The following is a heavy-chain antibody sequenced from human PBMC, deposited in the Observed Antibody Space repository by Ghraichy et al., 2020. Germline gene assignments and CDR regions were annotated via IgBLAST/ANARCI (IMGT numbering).Heavy chain of an antibody. V-gene: IGHV4-34*01. CDR1: NGSFNGYY. Sequence: SETLSLTCAVYNGSFNGYYWSWIRQPPGKGLEWIGESDHSGDTYYNPSLRSRVTLSADTSKSQFSLKVTSLTAADTAVYYCARVKWRGDPFPYYGLDIWGQGTAVTVSS. J-gene: IGHJ6*02. D-gene: IGHD3-16*01. CDR2: SDHSGDT. CDR3: ARVKWRGDPFPYYGLDI.